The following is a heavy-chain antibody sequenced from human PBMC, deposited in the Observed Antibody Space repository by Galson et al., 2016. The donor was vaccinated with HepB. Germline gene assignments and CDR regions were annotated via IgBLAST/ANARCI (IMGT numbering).Heavy chain of an antibody. Sequence: SLRLSCAASGFTVSSNYMSWVRQAPGKGLEWVSVIYSGGSTYYADSVKGRFTISRDNSKNTLYLQMNSLRAADTAVYYCARDYSSSSRYNYFDDWGQGTLVTVSS. CDR3: ARDYSSSSRYNYFDD. D-gene: IGHD6-6*01. CDR2: IYSGGST. V-gene: IGHV3-53*01. J-gene: IGHJ4*02. CDR1: GFTVSSNY.